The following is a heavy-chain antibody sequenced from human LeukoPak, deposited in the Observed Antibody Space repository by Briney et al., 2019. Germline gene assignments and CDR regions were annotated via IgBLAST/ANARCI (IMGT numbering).Heavy chain of an antibody. V-gene: IGHV3-21*06. Sequence: GGSLRLSCAASGFTFSSSSMNWVRQAPGRGLEFVSSISPSSSYIYYADSVKGRFTISRDDAKNSLFLQMNSLRAEDTAVYYCAREGGYCSGGSCRFFDYWGQGTLVTVSS. CDR1: GFTFSSSS. CDR3: AREGGYCSGGSCRFFDY. J-gene: IGHJ4*02. D-gene: IGHD2-15*01. CDR2: ISPSSSYI.